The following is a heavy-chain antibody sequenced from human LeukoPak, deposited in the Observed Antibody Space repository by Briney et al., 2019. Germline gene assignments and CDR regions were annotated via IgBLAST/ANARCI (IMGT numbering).Heavy chain of an antibody. V-gene: IGHV3-43*02. CDR3: AKDPAYQRSASFDY. D-gene: IGHD3-10*01. CDR1: GFTFDDYA. J-gene: IGHJ4*02. Sequence: GGSLRLSCAASGFTFDDYAMQWVRQAPGKGLEWVSLISGDGGSTYYADSVKGRFTISRDNSKNSLYLQMNSLRTEDTALYYCAKDPAYQRSASFDYWGQGTLVTVSS. CDR2: ISGDGGST.